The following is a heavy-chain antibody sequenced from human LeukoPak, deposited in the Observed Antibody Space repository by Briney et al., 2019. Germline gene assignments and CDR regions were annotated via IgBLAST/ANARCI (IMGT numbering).Heavy chain of an antibody. D-gene: IGHD2-2*01. V-gene: IGHV4-59*11. CDR3: ARDSYCSTTSCHLDY. CDR1: GGSISSHY. CDR2: IYYSGST. Sequence: SETLSLTCTVSGGSISSHYWSWIRQPPGKGLEWIGYIYYSGSTHYNPSLKSRVTMSVDTSRNQVSLNLDSVTAADTAVYYCARDSYCSTTSCHLDYWGQGILVTVSS. J-gene: IGHJ4*02.